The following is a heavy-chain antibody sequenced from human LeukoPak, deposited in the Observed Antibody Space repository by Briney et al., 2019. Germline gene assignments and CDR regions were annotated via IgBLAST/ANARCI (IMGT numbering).Heavy chain of an antibody. CDR2: ITSSSSSR. V-gene: IGHV3-21*01. D-gene: IGHD5-24*01. CDR1: GFTFSTYS. CDR3: ARREGNLDS. Sequence: GGSLRLSCAASGFTFSTYSMNWVRQPPGKGLEWVSSITSSSSSRYYADSVKGRFTISRDNAKNSLYLQMNNLRAEDTAVYYCARREGNLDSWGQGALVTVSS. J-gene: IGHJ4*02.